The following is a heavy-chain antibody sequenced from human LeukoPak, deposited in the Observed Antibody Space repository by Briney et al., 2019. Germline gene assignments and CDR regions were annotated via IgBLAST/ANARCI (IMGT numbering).Heavy chain of an antibody. Sequence: PGGSLRLSCAASGFTFSSYSMNWVRQAPGKGLEWVSSISSSSSYIYYADSVKGRFTISRDNAKNSLYLQMNSLRAEDTAVYYCARVYYYDSSGYYPYYSDYWGQGTLVTVSS. J-gene: IGHJ4*02. D-gene: IGHD3-22*01. CDR1: GFTFSSYS. CDR2: ISSSSSYI. V-gene: IGHV3-21*01. CDR3: ARVYYYDSSGYYPYYSDY.